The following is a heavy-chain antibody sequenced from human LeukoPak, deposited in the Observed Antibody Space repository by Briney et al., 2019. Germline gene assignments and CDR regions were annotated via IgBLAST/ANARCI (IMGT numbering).Heavy chain of an antibody. CDR3: ARGRRVGSYYIPFDY. Sequence: ASVKVSCKASGYTFTGYYMHWVRQAPGQGLEWMGWINPNSGNTGYAQKFQGRVTMTRNTSISTAYMELSSLRSEDTAVYYCARGRRVGSYYIPFDYWGQGTLVTVSS. CDR1: GYTFTGYY. V-gene: IGHV1-8*02. CDR2: INPNSGNT. D-gene: IGHD3-10*01. J-gene: IGHJ4*02.